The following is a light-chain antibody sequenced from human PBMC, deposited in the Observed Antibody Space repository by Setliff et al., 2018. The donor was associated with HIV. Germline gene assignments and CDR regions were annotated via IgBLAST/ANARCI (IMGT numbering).Light chain of an antibody. Sequence: PGQRVTISCSGSSSNVGSNYVYWYQQLPGTAPKLLIYRNNQRPSGVPARFSGSKSGTSASLAISGLRSEDEADYYCASWDDSLNGYVFGTGTKVTVL. CDR2: RNN. CDR1: SSNVGSNY. J-gene: IGLJ1*01. CDR3: ASWDDSLNGYV. V-gene: IGLV1-47*01.